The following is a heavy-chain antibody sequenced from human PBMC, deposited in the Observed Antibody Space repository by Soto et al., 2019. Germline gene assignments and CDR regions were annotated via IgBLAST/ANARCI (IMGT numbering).Heavy chain of an antibody. J-gene: IGHJ6*02. CDR2: INPNSGGT. CDR3: ARARTPIAAAGTVYYYYGMDV. D-gene: IGHD6-13*01. V-gene: IGHV1-2*04. CDR1: GYTFTGYY. Sequence: QVQLVQSGAEVKKPGASVKVSCKASGYTFTGYYMHWVRQAPGQGLEWMGWINPNSGGTNYAQKFQGWVTMTRDTSISTAYMELSRLRSDDTAVYYCARARTPIAAAGTVYYYYGMDVWGQGTTVTVSS.